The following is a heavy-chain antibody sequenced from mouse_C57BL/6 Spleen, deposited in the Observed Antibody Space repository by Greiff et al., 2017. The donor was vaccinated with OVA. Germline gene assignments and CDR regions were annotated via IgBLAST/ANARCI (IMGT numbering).Heavy chain of an antibody. CDR1: GYTFTSYW. CDR2: IHPNSGST. Sequence: VQLQQSGAELVKPGASVKLSCKASGYTFTSYWMHWVKQRPGQGLEWIGMIHPNSGSTNYNEKFKSKATLTVDKSSSTAYMQLSSLTSEDSAVYYCAREDYGGYFDYWGQGTTLTVSS. D-gene: IGHD2-4*01. V-gene: IGHV1-64*01. CDR3: AREDYGGYFDY. J-gene: IGHJ2*01.